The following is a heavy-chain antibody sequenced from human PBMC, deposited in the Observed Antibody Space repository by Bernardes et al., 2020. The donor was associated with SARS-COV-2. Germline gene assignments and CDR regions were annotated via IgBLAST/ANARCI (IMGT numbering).Heavy chain of an antibody. Sequence: GASLKISCKGSGYSFTRYWISWVRPIPGKGLEWMGRIDPSDSYTNYSPSFQGHVTISADKSISTAYLQWSSLKASDTAMYYCARHPYYDFWSGYSNWFDPWGQGTLVTVSS. CDR3: ARHPYYDFWSGYSNWFDP. CDR1: GYSFTRYW. CDR2: IDPSDSYT. D-gene: IGHD3-3*01. J-gene: IGHJ5*02. V-gene: IGHV5-10-1*01.